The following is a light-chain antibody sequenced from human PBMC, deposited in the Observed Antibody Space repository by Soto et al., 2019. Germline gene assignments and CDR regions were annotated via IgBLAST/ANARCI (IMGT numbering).Light chain of an antibody. Sequence: EIVMTQSPATLSVSPGERATLFCRASQSISSLLAWYQQKPGQAPRLLIYGASTRATGVPARFSGRGSGTEFTLTISTLQSEDFAVYYCQQYNSWHPLTFGGGTKVEIK. CDR1: QSISSL. CDR3: QQYNSWHPLT. J-gene: IGKJ4*01. CDR2: GAS. V-gene: IGKV3-15*01.